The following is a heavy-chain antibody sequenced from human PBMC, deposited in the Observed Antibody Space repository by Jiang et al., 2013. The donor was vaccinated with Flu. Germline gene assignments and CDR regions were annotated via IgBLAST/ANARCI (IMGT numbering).Heavy chain of an antibody. D-gene: IGHD6-19*01. CDR3: ARDREDIAVAGTEAGYYYGMDV. V-gene: IGHV3-30-3*01. CDR1: GFTFSSYA. CDR2: ISYDGSNK. J-gene: IGHJ6*02. Sequence: RLSCAASGFTFSSYAMHWVRQAPGKGLEWVAVISYDGSNKYYADSVKGRFTTSRDNSKNTLYLQMNSLRAEDTAVYYCARDREDIAVAGTEAGYYYGMDVWGQGTTVTVSS.